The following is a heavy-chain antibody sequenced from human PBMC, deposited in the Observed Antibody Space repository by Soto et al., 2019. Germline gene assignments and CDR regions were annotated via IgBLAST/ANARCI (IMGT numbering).Heavy chain of an antibody. V-gene: IGHV4-59*01. J-gene: IGHJ5*02. Sequence: SETLSLTCTVFGGSISSYYWSWIRQPPGKGLEWIGDIYDSGSTNYNPSLKSRVTISVDTSKNQFPLKLSSVTAADTAVYYCAREVSTSLNWFDPWGHGTLVTVSS. CDR2: IYDSGST. D-gene: IGHD2-2*01. CDR1: GGSISSYY. CDR3: AREVSTSLNWFDP.